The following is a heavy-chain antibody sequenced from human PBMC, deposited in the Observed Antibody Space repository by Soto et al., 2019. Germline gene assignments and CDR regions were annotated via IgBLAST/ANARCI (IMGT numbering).Heavy chain of an antibody. CDR2: ISYDGSNK. CDR1: GFTFSSYA. D-gene: IGHD1-26*01. Sequence: GGSLRLSCAASGFTFSSYAMHWVRQAPGKGLEWVAVISYDGSNKYYADSVKGRFTISRDNSKNTLYLQMNSLRAEDTAVYYCASPLVGGSYSGYGMDVWGQGTTVTVSS. J-gene: IGHJ6*02. CDR3: ASPLVGGSYSGYGMDV. V-gene: IGHV3-30-3*01.